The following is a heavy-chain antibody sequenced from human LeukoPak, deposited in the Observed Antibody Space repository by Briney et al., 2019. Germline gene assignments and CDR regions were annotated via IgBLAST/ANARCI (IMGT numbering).Heavy chain of an antibody. CDR1: GFTFSSYG. D-gene: IGHD4-17*01. CDR2: IKQDGSEK. CDR3: ATKDYGDYVGVFDI. J-gene: IGHJ3*02. Sequence: GGSLRLSCAASGFTFSSYGMHWVRQAPGKGLEWVANIKQDGSEKYYVDSVKGRFTISRDNAKNSLYLQMNSLRAEDTAVYYCATKDYGDYVGVFDIWGQGTMVTVSS. V-gene: IGHV3-7*01.